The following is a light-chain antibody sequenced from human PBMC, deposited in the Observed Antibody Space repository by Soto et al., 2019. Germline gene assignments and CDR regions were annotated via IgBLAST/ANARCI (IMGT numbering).Light chain of an antibody. CDR1: QSISSL. V-gene: IGKV1-5*03. J-gene: IGKJ1*01. CDR2: KAS. Sequence: DIQMTQSPSTPSASVGDRVTITCRASQSISSLLAWYQQKPGKAPKLLIYKASSLESGVPSRFSGSGSGTEFTLTISSLQPDDFATYYCQQYNSYWTFGQGTKVEIK. CDR3: QQYNSYWT.